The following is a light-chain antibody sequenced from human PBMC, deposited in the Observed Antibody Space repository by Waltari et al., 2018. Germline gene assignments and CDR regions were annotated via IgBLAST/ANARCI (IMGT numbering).Light chain of an antibody. CDR2: DVS. V-gene: IGKV3-20*01. CDR1: QSLSVDY. J-gene: IGKJ5*01. CDR3: QQYGKSPFA. Sequence: EIVLTRSPGNQSLSPGARDTVSCRASQSLSVDYVAWYQQKPGHAPRLLFYDVSRRATGIPDRFSGSVSGTDFTLTISRLEPGDFAVYYCQQYGKSPFAFGQGTRLEIK.